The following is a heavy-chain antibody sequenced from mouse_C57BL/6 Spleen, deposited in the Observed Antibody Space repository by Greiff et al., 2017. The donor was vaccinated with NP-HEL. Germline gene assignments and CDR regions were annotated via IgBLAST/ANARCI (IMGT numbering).Heavy chain of an antibody. J-gene: IGHJ2*01. CDR1: GYTFTSYW. CDR2: IHPNSGST. CDR3: ARETEPSRDFDY. Sequence: QVQLKESGAELVKPGASVKLSCKASGYTFTSYWMHWVKQRPGQGLEWIGMIHPNSGSTNYNEKFKSKATLTVDKSSSTAYMQLSSLTSEDSAVYYCARETEPSRDFDYWGQGTTLTVSS. V-gene: IGHV1-64*01.